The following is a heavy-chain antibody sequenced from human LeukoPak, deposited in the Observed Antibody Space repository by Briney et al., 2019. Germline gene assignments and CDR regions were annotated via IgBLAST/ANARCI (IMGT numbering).Heavy chain of an antibody. CDR1: GFTVSSDY. J-gene: IGHJ5*02. CDR2: TYSGGST. V-gene: IGHV3-53*05. CDR3: ARVPGTRARGNWFDP. Sequence: GGSLRLSCAASGFTVSSDYMSWVRQAPGKGLEWVSVTYSGGSTYYADSVKGRFTISRDNSKNTLSLQMNSLRLEDTAMYYCARVPGTRARGNWFDPWGQGTLVTVSS. D-gene: IGHD6-6*01.